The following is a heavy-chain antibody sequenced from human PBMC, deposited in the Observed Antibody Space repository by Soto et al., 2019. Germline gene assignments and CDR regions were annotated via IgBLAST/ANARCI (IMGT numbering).Heavy chain of an antibody. CDR2: IIPIFGTA. V-gene: IGHV1-69*13. Sequence: SVKVSCKASGGTFSSYAISWVRQAPGQGLEWMGGIIPIFGTANYAQKFQGRVTITADESTSTAYMELSSLRSEDTAVHYCARLGSSSFVVREIKNYYYYYGMDVWGQGTTVTVSS. CDR3: ARLGSSSFVVREIKNYYYYYGMDV. J-gene: IGHJ6*02. D-gene: IGHD6-6*01. CDR1: GGTFSSYA.